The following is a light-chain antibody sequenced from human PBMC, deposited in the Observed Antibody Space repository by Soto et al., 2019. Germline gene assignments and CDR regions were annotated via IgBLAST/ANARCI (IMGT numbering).Light chain of an antibody. Sequence: QSALTQPASVSGSPGQSITISCTGTSSDVGGYNYVSWYQQHPGKAPKLMIYEVTNRPSGVSNRFSGSKSGNTASLTISGLQAEDEADYYCSSYTSSITPVFGGGTKL. CDR2: EVT. CDR1: SSDVGGYNY. CDR3: SSYTSSITPV. V-gene: IGLV2-14*01. J-gene: IGLJ3*02.